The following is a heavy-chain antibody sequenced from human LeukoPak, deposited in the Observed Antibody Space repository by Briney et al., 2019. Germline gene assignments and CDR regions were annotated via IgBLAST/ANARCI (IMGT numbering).Heavy chain of an antibody. V-gene: IGHV3-30*04. J-gene: IGHJ6*03. Sequence: GGSLRLSCAASGFTFSSYAMSWVRQAPGKGLEWVAVISYDGSNKYYADSVKGRFTISRDNSKNTLYLQMNSLRAEDTAVYYCARDSSSWYDYYYYMDVWGKGTTVTVSS. CDR2: ISYDGSNK. CDR1: GFTFSSYA. D-gene: IGHD6-13*01. CDR3: ARDSSSWYDYYYYMDV.